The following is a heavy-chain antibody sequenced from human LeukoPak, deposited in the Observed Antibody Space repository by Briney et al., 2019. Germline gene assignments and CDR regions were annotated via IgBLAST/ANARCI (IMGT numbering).Heavy chain of an antibody. J-gene: IGHJ3*02. CDR1: GGTFSSYA. Sequence: SVKVSCKASGGTFSSYAISWVRQAPGQGLEWMGGIIPIFGTANYAQKFQGRVTITTDESTSTAYMELSSLRSEDTAVYYCAGERTCRDAFDIWGQGTMVTVSS. CDR3: AGERTCRDAFDI. CDR2: IIPIFGTA. V-gene: IGHV1-69*05.